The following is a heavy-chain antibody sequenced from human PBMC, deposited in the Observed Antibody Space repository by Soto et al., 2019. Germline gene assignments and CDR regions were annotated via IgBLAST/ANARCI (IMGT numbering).Heavy chain of an antibody. J-gene: IGHJ3*02. V-gene: IGHV1-69*06. D-gene: IGHD5-18*01. Sequence: EASVQLSWHDAGDSMSSAARVLVRKAPGQGLEWMGGIIPIFGTANYAQKFQGRVTITADKSTSTAYMELSSLRSEDTAVDYCASGTAMAPDAFDIWGQGKMVTFS. CDR3: ASGTAMAPDAFDI. CDR2: IIPIFGTA. CDR1: GDSMSSAA.